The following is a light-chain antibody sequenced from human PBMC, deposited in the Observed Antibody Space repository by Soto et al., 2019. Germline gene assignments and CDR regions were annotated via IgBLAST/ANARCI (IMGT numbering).Light chain of an antibody. V-gene: IGKV3-15*01. J-gene: IGKJ1*01. CDR2: GAS. Sequence: EIVVTQSPATLSVSPGERATLSCRASQSVSGNLAWYQQKPGQAPRLLIYGASTRATGIPASFSGSGSGTEFTLTISSLQSEDFAVYYCQQYNNWPPAFGQGTKVEIK. CDR3: QQYNNWPPA. CDR1: QSVSGN.